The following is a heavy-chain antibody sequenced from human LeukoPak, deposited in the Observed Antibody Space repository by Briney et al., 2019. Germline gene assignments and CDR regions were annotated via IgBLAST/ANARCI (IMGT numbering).Heavy chain of an antibody. CDR1: GSISSGSYY. CDR2: IYHSGST. CDR3: ARDRPPPRGAAAGRGYFDY. Sequence: SETLSLTCTVSGSISSGSYYWSWIRQPPGKGLEWIGEIYHSGSTNYNPSLKSRVTTSVDKSKNQFSLKLSSVTAADTAVYYCARDRPPPRGAAAGRGYFDYWGQGTLVTVSS. D-gene: IGHD6-13*01. J-gene: IGHJ4*02. V-gene: IGHV4-39*07.